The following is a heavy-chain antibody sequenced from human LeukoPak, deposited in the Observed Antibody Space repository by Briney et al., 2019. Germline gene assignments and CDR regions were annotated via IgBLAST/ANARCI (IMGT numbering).Heavy chain of an antibody. J-gene: IGHJ6*02. V-gene: IGHV4-59*01. CDR1: GGSINSDY. CDR3: ARSPYFYCGGDV. CDR2: MYYSGSA. Sequence: PSETLSLTCTVPGGSINSDYWSWIRQPPGKGLEWIGYMYYSGSANYNPSLKSRATILVDTSKNQFSLKLNSVTAADTAVYYCARSPYFYCGGDVWGQGTTVTVSS.